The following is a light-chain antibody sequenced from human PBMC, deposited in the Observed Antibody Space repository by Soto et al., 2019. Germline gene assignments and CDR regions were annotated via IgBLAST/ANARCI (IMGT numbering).Light chain of an antibody. Sequence: DIQLTQSPSYLSASIGDRVTITCRASQSVRTFLNWYQQKPGLAPKLLFSGAFSLHTGVPSRFDGSGSGTDFALTISSLQPEDFATYYCQQTYGAPMYTFGQGTKLEIK. V-gene: IGKV1-39*01. CDR2: GAF. CDR3: QQTYGAPMYT. J-gene: IGKJ2*01. CDR1: QSVRTF.